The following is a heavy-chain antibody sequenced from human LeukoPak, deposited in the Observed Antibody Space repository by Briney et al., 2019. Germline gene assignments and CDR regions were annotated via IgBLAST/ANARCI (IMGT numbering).Heavy chain of an antibody. CDR1: GGSFSGYY. CDR3: ARPPYSSGWYEYFQH. Sequence: SETLSLTCAVYGGSFSGYYWSWIRQPPGKGLGWIGEINHSGSTNYNPSLKSRVTISVDTSKNQFSLKLSSVTAADTAVYYCARPPYSSGWYEYFQHWGQGTLVTVSS. V-gene: IGHV4-34*01. D-gene: IGHD6-19*01. J-gene: IGHJ1*01. CDR2: INHSGST.